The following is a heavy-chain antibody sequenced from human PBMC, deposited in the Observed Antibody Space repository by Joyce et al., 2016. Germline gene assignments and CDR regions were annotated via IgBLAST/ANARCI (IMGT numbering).Heavy chain of an antibody. Sequence: DVQLVESGGGLVQPGGSLRLSCTASGFRFSGYWMSWVCQAPGEGLEWVANIKQDGSERDYVASVQGRFTISRDNAKNSLHLQMSSLRAEDTAVYFCAREDKHTFDIWGQGTMVTVSS. J-gene: IGHJ3*02. CDR3: AREDKHTFDI. CDR2: IKQDGSER. CDR1: GFRFSGYW. V-gene: IGHV3-7*04.